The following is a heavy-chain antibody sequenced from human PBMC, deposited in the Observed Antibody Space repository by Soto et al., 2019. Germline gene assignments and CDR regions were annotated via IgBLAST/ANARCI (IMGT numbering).Heavy chain of an antibody. CDR2: FDPEDGET. Sequence: ASVKVSCKVSGYTLTELSMHWVRQAPGKGLEWMGGFDPEDGETIYAQKFQGRVTMTEDTSTDTAYMELSSLRSEDTAVYYCATAYSGFLEWLLRYWGQGTLVTVSS. D-gene: IGHD3-3*01. V-gene: IGHV1-24*01. CDR3: ATAYSGFLEWLLRY. J-gene: IGHJ4*02. CDR1: GYTLTELS.